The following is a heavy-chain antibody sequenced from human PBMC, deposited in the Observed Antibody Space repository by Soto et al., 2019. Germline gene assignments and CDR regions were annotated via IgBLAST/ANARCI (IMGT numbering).Heavy chain of an antibody. CDR3: ARGGGHGDYRGGCWFDP. CDR2: IYYSGST. CDR1: GGSISSGGYY. Sequence: SETLSLTCTVSGGSISSGGYYWSWIRQHPGKGLEWIGYIYYSGSTYYNPSLKSRVTISVDTSKNQFSLKLSSVAAADTAVYYCARGGGHGDYRGGCWFDPWGQGTLVTVSS. J-gene: IGHJ5*02. D-gene: IGHD4-17*01. V-gene: IGHV4-31*03.